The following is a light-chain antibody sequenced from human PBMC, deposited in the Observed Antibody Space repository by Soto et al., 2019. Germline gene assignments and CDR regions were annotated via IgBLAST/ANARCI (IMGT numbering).Light chain of an antibody. CDR1: HSVTTY. CDR2: AAS. CDR3: QQYINWPRT. J-gene: IGKJ1*01. V-gene: IGKV3-15*01. Sequence: EIVMTQSPATLSVSPGERATLSCRASHSVTTYLAWYQQKPGQGPRLLIYAASTRATGIPARFSGSGSGTEFSLTISSLHSEAFAVYYCQQYINWPRTFGQGTKVEIK.